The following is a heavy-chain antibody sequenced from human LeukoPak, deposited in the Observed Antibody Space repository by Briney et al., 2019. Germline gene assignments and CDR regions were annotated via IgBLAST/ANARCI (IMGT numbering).Heavy chain of an antibody. Sequence: SGPTLVNPTQTLTLTCTFSGFSLSTSGVGVGWIRQPPGKALEWLALIYWNDDQRYRPSLKSRLTITKGTSKNQVVLTMTNMDPVDTATYYCARRYSTSSFDYWGQGTLVTVSS. V-gene: IGHV2-5*01. CDR2: IYWNDDQ. CDR1: GFSLSTSGVG. CDR3: ARRYSTSSFDY. J-gene: IGHJ4*02. D-gene: IGHD6-6*01.